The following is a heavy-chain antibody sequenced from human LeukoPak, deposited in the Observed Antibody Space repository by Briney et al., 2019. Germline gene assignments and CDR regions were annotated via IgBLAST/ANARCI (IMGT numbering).Heavy chain of an antibody. CDR3: ARDRVAYSSGCPDY. CDR2: INPTGGST. CDR1: GYTFTTYL. V-gene: IGHV1-46*01. J-gene: IGHJ4*02. Sequence: GASVKVSCKASGYTFTTYLIHWVRQAPGQGLEWLGMINPTGGSTSYSQKFQGRVTMTRDTSTSTAYMELSSLRSEDTAVYYCARDRVAYSSGCPDYWGQGTLVTVSS. D-gene: IGHD6-19*01.